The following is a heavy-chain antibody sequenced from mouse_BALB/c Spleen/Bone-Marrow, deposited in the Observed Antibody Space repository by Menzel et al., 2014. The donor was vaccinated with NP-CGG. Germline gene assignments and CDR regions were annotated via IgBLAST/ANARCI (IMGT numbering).Heavy chain of an antibody. CDR3: ARIYYYGRDY. Sequence: VQLQQSGAELAKPGASVKMSCKASGYTFTNYWMHWVKQRPGQGLEWIGYINPSTGYTEYNQKFKDKATLTADKSSSTACMQLSSLTSEDSAVYYCARIYYYGRDYWGQGTTPTVSS. CDR2: INPSTGYT. J-gene: IGHJ2*01. V-gene: IGHV1-7*01. CDR1: GYTFTNYW. D-gene: IGHD1-1*01.